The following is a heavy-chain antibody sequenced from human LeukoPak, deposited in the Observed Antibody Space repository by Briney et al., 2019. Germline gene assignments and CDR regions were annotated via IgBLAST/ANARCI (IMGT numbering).Heavy chain of an antibody. J-gene: IGHJ4*02. CDR3: VVDTAMVPFDY. D-gene: IGHD5-18*01. Sequence: QPGGSLRLSRAASGFTFSSYWMHWVRQAPGKGLVWVSRINSDGSSTSYADSVKGRFTISRDNAKNTLYLQMNSLRAKDTAVYYCVVDTAMVPFDYWGQGTLVTVSS. V-gene: IGHV3-74*01. CDR2: INSDGSST. CDR1: GFTFSSYW.